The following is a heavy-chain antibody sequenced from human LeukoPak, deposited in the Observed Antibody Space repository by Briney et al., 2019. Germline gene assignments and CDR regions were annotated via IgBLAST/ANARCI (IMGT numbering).Heavy chain of an antibody. CDR1: GFTVSSNY. CDR2: ISSSSSYT. V-gene: IGHV3-11*06. J-gene: IGHJ4*02. Sequence: GGSLRLSCAASGFTVSSNYMSWIRQAPGKGLEWVSHISSSSSYTNYADSVKGRFTISRDNAKNSLYLQMNSLRAEDTAVYYCARDYGGNSDYWGQGTLVTVSS. CDR3: ARDYGGNSDY. D-gene: IGHD4-23*01.